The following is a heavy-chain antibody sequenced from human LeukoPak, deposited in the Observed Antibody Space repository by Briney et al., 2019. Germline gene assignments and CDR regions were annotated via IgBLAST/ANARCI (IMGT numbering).Heavy chain of an antibody. J-gene: IGHJ4*02. D-gene: IGHD3-10*01. CDR3: AKDRGSGTYYLIPDY. CDR1: GFTFSSYE. V-gene: IGHV3-48*03. CDR2: ISSSGSTI. Sequence: GGSLRLSCAASGFTFSSYEMNWVRQAPGKGLEWVSYISSSGSTIYYADSVKGRFTISRDSSKNILYLQMNALTTEDTAVYYCAKDRGSGTYYLIPDYWGQGTLVIVSS.